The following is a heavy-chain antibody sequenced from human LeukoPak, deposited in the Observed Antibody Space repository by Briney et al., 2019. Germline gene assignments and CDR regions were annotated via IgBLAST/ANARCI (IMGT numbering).Heavy chain of an antibody. Sequence: PSGTLSLTCTVSGDSISSNRYYWGWLRQPPGQVLEWIGGFYYRGSPYYNPSLKNRVTISVDTSKNQFSLKLSSVTAADTAIYYCARQSCTDTSCTVFRWYFDLWGRGTLVTVSS. V-gene: IGHV4-39*01. CDR2: FYYRGSP. D-gene: IGHD2-2*01. CDR1: GDSISSNRYY. CDR3: ARQSCTDTSCTVFRWYFDL. J-gene: IGHJ2*01.